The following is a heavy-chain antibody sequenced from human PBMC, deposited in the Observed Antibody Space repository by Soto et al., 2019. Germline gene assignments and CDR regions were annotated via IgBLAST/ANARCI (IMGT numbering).Heavy chain of an antibody. CDR2: ISRTGDSI. D-gene: IGHD6-19*01. Sequence: EVQLVESGGGLVQPGGSLRLSCAASGFTLSSHDMNWVRQAPGKGLEWVSFISRTGDSIYYGDSVRGRFTIPRDTAKNSLYLQVDSLRADDTAVYYCARDAVAGTGGFRALDIWGQGTMVTVSS. CDR3: ARDAVAGTGGFRALDI. CDR1: GFTLSSHD. V-gene: IGHV3-48*01. J-gene: IGHJ3*02.